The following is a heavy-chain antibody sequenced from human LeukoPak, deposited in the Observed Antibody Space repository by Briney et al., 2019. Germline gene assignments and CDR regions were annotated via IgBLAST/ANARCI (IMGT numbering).Heavy chain of an antibody. V-gene: IGHV3-23*01. J-gene: IGHJ4*02. CDR3: AKSSGYLVDDLDY. CDR2: ISGSGDST. Sequence: PGGSLRLSCAASGFTFNSYAMSWVRQAPGKGLEWVSAISGSGDSTYYADSVKGRFTISGDNSKKMYMQMNSLRAEDTAVYYCAKSSGYLVDDLDYWGQGTLVTVSS. D-gene: IGHD3-22*01. CDR1: GFTFNSYA.